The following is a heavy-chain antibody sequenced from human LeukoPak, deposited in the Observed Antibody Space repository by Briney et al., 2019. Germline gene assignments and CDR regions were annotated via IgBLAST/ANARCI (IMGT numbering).Heavy chain of an antibody. CDR1: GYSVTSYW. CDR3: ARPYCSGGSCYPGDAFDI. V-gene: IGHV5-51*01. J-gene: IGHJ3*02. D-gene: IGHD2-15*01. CDR2: IYPGDSDT. Sequence: GESLKVSCKGSGYSVTSYWIGWVRQMPGKDLEWMGIIYPGDSDTRYSPSFQGQVTISADKSISTAYLQWSSLKASDTAMYYCARPYCSGGSCYPGDAFDIWGQGTMVTVSS.